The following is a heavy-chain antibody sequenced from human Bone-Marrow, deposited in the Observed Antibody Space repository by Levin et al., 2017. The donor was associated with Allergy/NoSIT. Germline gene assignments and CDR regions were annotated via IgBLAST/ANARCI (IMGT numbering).Heavy chain of an antibody. Sequence: GGSLRLSCAASGFTFSSYWMHWVRQAPGKGLVWVSRINSDGSSTSYADSVKGRFTISRDNAKNTLYLQMNSLRAEDTAVYYCARVVINYDILTGSSRSAFDIWGQGTMVTVSS. V-gene: IGHV3-74*01. CDR1: GFTFSSYW. J-gene: IGHJ3*02. CDR3: ARVVINYDILTGSSRSAFDI. D-gene: IGHD3-9*01. CDR2: INSDGSST.